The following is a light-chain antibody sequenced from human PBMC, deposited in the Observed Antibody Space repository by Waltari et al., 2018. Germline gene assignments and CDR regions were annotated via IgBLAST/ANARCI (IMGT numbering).Light chain of an antibody. J-gene: IGLJ3*02. CDR2: YDD. CDR1: ESNIGSKC. Sequence: QYVLTQPPSVSQAPRQRVTIACSGSESNIGSKCSQRYRHRPGKAPKIVIYYDDLIPSGVSDRFSGSKSGTSASLAISGLQSEDEADYYCAAWDDTLNGWLFGGGTKLTVL. CDR3: AAWDDTLNGWL. V-gene: IGLV1-36*01.